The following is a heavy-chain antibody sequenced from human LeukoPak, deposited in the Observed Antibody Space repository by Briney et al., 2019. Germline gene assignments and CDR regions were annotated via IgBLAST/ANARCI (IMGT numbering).Heavy chain of an antibody. J-gene: IGHJ4*02. D-gene: IGHD5-12*01. Sequence: GGSLRLSCAASGFTFSSYAMNWVRQAPGKGLEWVSAISGDGGSTYYIDSVKGRFTISRDNSKNTVYLEMSSLRAEDTAVYYCARNENSGWGYFDYWGQGTMVTVSS. CDR2: ISGDGGST. CDR1: GFTFSSYA. V-gene: IGHV3-23*01. CDR3: ARNENSGWGYFDY.